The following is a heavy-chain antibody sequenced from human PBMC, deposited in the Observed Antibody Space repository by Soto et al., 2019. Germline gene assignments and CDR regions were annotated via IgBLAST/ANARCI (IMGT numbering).Heavy chain of an antibody. J-gene: IGHJ6*02. CDR1: GSTCDEHA. CDR2: VYCKGDSK. CDR3: VKDMTPGGADV. V-gene: IGHV3-9*01. Sequence: SLRLSCVVSGSTCDEHAMHGVRQVPGEGLEWVSGVYCKGDSKGYADSVKGRFTSSKDNAKNSLYLQMHSLRVEDTAVYYCVKDMTPGGADVWGQGTTVTVSS. D-gene: IGHD4-17*01.